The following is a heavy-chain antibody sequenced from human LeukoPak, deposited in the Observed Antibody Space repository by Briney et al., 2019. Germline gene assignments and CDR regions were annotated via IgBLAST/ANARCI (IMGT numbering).Heavy chain of an antibody. CDR3: ASSRESRDGCNSYPDY. V-gene: IGHV1-69*04. Sequence: SVKVSCKASGGTFSSYAISWVRQAPGQGLEWMGRIIPIFGIANYAQKFQGRVTITADKSTSTAYMELSSLRSEDTAVYYCASSRESRDGCNSYPDYWGQGTLVTVSS. J-gene: IGHJ4*02. CDR2: IIPIFGIA. D-gene: IGHD5-24*01. CDR1: GGTFSSYA.